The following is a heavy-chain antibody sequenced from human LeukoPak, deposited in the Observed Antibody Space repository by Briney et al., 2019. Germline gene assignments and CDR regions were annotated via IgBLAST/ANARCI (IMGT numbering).Heavy chain of an antibody. CDR2: IYYSGST. CDR1: GGSISSYY. CDR3: ARMRYSYDPREKRGFDY. D-gene: IGHD5-18*01. J-gene: IGHJ4*02. Sequence: SETLSLTCTVSGGSISSYYWSWIRQPPGKGLECIGYIYYSGSTNYNPSLKSRVTISVDTSKNQFSLKLSSVTAADTAVYYCARMRYSYDPREKRGFDYWGQGTLVTVSS. V-gene: IGHV4-59*01.